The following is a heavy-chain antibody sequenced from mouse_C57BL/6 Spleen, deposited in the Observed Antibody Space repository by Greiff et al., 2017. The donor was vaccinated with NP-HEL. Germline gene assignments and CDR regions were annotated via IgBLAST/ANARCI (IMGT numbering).Heavy chain of an antibody. J-gene: IGHJ2*01. CDR3: ARTARIKY. D-gene: IGHD1-2*01. CDR1: GYSITSGYG. V-gene: IGHV3-2*02. Sequence: DVKLQESGPGLVKPSQSLSLTCTVTGYSITSGYGWNWIRQFPGTKLEWMGYISYSVSTNYNPSLKSRISITRDTSKNQVFLQLNAVTTEDTATYYCARTARIKYWGQGTTLTVAS. CDR2: ISYSVST.